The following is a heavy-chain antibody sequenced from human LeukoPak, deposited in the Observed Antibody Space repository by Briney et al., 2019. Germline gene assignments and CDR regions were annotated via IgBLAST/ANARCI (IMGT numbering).Heavy chain of an antibody. CDR2: ISSSSSTI. CDR1: GFTLSSYS. CDR3: ARDSGPYDFWSGYYRGNAFDI. Sequence: GGSLRLSCAASGFTLSSYSMNWVRQAPGKGLEWVSYISSSSSTIYYADSVKGRFTISRDNAKNSLYLQMNSLRAEDTAVYYCARDSGPYDFWSGYYRGNAFDIWGQGTMVTVSS. D-gene: IGHD3-3*01. V-gene: IGHV3-48*01. J-gene: IGHJ3*02.